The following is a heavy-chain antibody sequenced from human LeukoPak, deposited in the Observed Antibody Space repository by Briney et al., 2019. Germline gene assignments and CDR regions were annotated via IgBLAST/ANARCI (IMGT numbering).Heavy chain of an antibody. Sequence: ASVKVSCKASEYTFTSYYMHWVRQAPGQGLEWMGIINPSGGSTSYVQKFQGRVTMTRDTSTSTVYMELSSLRSEDTAVYYCARRLWAYCGGDCYAQFFDPWGQGTLVTVSS. CDR2: INPSGGST. D-gene: IGHD2-21*02. V-gene: IGHV1-46*01. CDR1: EYTFTSYY. CDR3: ARRLWAYCGGDCYAQFFDP. J-gene: IGHJ5*02.